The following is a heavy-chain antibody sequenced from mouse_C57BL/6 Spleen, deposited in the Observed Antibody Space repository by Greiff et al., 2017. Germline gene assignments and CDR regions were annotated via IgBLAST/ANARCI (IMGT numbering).Heavy chain of an antibody. J-gene: IGHJ1*03. CDR1: GFSLTSYG. D-gene: IGHD1-1*02. CDR2: IWSGGST. CDR3: ASYGPTWGGYFDV. V-gene: IGHV2-2*01. Sequence: QVQLQQSGPGLVQPSQSLSITCTVSGFSLTSYGVHWVRQSPGKGLEWLGVIWSGGSTDYNAAFISRLSISKDNSKSQVFFKRTSLQADDTAIYYCASYGPTWGGYFDVWGTGTTVTVSS.